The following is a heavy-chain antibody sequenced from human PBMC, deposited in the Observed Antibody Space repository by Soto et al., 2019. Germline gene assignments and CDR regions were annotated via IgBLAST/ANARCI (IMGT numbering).Heavy chain of an antibody. CDR1: GFTVSSNY. Sequence: GGSLRLSCAASGFTVSSNYMSWVRQAPGKGLEWVSVIYSGGSTYYADSVKGRFTISRHNSKNTLYLQMNSLRAEDTAVYYCARAPVQWLEYYFDYWGQGTLVTVSS. CDR2: IYSGGST. J-gene: IGHJ4*02. V-gene: IGHV3-53*04. CDR3: ARAPVQWLEYYFDY. D-gene: IGHD6-19*01.